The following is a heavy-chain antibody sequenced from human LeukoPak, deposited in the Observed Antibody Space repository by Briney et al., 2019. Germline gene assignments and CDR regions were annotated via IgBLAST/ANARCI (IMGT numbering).Heavy chain of an antibody. J-gene: IGHJ6*02. CDR3: ARGGYDFVYYYYGMDV. CDR2: INPNSGGT. CDR1: GCTFTGYY. Sequence: ASVKVSCKASGCTFTGYYMHWVRQAPGQGLEWMGRINPNSGGTNYAQKFQGRVTMTRDTSISTAYMELSGLRSDDTAVYYCARGGYDFVYYYYGMDVWGQGTTVTVSS. D-gene: IGHD3-3*01. V-gene: IGHV1-2*06.